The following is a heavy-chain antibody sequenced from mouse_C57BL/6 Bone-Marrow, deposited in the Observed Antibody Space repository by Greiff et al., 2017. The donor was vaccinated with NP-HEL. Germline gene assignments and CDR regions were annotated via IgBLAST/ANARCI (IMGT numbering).Heavy chain of an antibody. Sequence: LQASGAELVKPGASVKMSCKASGYTFTSYWITWVKQRPGQGLEWIGDIYPGSGSTNYNEKFQSKATLTVDTSSSTAYMQLSSLTSEDSAVYYCAREDYYGSRDYAMDYWGQRTSVTVSS. D-gene: IGHD2-2*01. CDR1: GYTFTSYW. CDR2: IYPGSGST. J-gene: IGHJ4*01. V-gene: IGHV1-55*01. CDR3: AREDYYGSRDYAMDY.